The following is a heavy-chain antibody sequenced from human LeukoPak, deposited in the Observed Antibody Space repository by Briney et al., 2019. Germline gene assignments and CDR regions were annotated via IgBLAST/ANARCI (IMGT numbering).Heavy chain of an antibody. CDR1: VFTFSNYA. CDR3: AKSGTACSGGSCYSHYFDF. Sequence: GGSLRLSCAASVFTFSNYAMSWVRQAPGKGLQWVSAVSGGGGSTSYADSVKGRFTISRDNSKNTVYLQLNSLRAEDTAVYYCAKSGTACSGGSCYSHYFDFWGQGTLVTVSS. V-gene: IGHV3-23*01. J-gene: IGHJ4*02. CDR2: VSGGGGST. D-gene: IGHD2-15*01.